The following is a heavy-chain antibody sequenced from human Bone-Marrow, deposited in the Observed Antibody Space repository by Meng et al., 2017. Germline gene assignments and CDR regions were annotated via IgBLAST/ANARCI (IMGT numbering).Heavy chain of an antibody. J-gene: IGHJ4*02. CDR3: TCDDKAVSDY. CDR1: GCYFGNAW. CDR2: IKSNTDGGTA. V-gene: IGHV3-15*01. D-gene: IGHD3-9*01. Sequence: GSLRRSCAAAGCYFGNAWMRWVRQAPGEGREWGGRIKSNTDGGTAEYAAPVSGSFTISSDDSKSTLYLLMSGRSTDDTGVYYRTCDDKAVSDYWGQGTLVTVSS.